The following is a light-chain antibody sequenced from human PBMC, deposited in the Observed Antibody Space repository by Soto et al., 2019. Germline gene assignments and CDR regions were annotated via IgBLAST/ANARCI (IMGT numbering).Light chain of an antibody. CDR2: GAS. CDR1: QSVSSSY. V-gene: IGKV3-20*01. CDR3: QQYGSSPPYT. J-gene: IGKJ2*01. Sequence: EIVLTQSPGTLSLSPGERATLSCRASQSVSSSYLVWYQQKPGQAPRLLYYGASSRATGIPDRFSGSGSGTDFTLTISRLEPEDFAVYYCQQYGSSPPYTFGQGTKLEIK.